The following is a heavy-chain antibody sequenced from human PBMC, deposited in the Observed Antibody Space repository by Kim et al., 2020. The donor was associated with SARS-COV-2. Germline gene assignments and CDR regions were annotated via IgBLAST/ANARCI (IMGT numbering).Heavy chain of an antibody. CDR3: ARDVPGSYYDFWSGPEVPYFDY. V-gene: IGHV1-18*04. Sequence: ASVKVSCKASGYTFTSYGISWVRQAPGQGLEWMGWISAYNGNTNYAQKLQGRVTMTTDTSTSTAYMELRSLRSDDTAVYYCARDVPGSYYDFWSGPEVPYFDYWGQGTPVTVSS. J-gene: IGHJ4*02. CDR1: GYTFTSYG. CDR2: ISAYNGNT. D-gene: IGHD3-3*01.